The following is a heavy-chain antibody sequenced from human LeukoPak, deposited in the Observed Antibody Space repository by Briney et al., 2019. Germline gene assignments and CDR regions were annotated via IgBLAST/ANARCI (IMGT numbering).Heavy chain of an antibody. CDR2: IYYSGST. J-gene: IGHJ3*02. D-gene: IGHD6-19*01. Sequence: PSETLSLTCTVSGGSISSYYWSWIRQPPGKGLEWIGYIYYSGSTNYNPSLKSRVTISVDTSKNQFSLKLSSVTAADTAVYYCARGAYSSGWYGVFDIWGQGTMVTVSS. V-gene: IGHV4-59*08. CDR1: GGSISSYY. CDR3: ARGAYSSGWYGVFDI.